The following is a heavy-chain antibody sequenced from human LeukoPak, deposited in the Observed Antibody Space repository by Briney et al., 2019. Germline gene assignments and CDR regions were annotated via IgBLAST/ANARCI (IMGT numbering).Heavy chain of an antibody. D-gene: IGHD3-16*02. CDR2: ISNSGSSI. CDR1: GFTFSSYE. V-gene: IGHV3-48*03. J-gene: IGHJ6*03. CDR3: ARASGLSYMDV. Sequence: GGSLRLSCAASGFTFSSYEMNWVRQAPGKGLEWVSYISNSGSSIYYADSVKGRFTISRDNAKNALYLQMNSLRAEDTAVYHCARASGLSYMDVWGRGTTVTVSS.